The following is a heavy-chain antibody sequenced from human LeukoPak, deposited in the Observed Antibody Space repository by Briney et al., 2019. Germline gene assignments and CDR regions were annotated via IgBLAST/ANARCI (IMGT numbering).Heavy chain of an antibody. CDR2: ISGSGGST. CDR3: ARGETEDSSGYYYFDY. CDR1: GFTFSSYA. J-gene: IGHJ4*02. D-gene: IGHD3-22*01. Sequence: GGSLRLSCAASGFTFSSYAMSWVRQAPGKGLEWVSAISGSGGSTYYADSVKGRFTISRDNSKNTLYLQMNSLRAEDTAVYYCARGETEDSSGYYYFDYWGQGTLVTVSS. V-gene: IGHV3-23*01.